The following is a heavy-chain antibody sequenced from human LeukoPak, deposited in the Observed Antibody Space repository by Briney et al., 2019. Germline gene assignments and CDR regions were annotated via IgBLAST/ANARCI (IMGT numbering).Heavy chain of an antibody. CDR1: GFTFSTYA. D-gene: IGHD3-22*01. J-gene: IGHJ4*02. CDR3: AKDRGRYYDSNGYYWGYYFDS. CDR2: I. V-gene: IGHV3-23*01. Sequence: PGGSLRLSCAASGFTFSTYAVTWVRQAPGKGLEWVSAIKGRFTISRDNSKNTLYLQMSSLRAEDTAVYYCAKDRGRYYDSNGYYWGYYFDSWGQGILVTVST.